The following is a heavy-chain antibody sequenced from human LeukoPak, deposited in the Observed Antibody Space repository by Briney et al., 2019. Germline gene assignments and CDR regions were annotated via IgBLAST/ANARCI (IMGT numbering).Heavy chain of an antibody. CDR3: ARSEASYYYGSGSRKTAFDP. Sequence: ASVKVSCKASGYTFTGYYMHWVRQAPGQGLEWMGRINPNSGGTNYAQKFQGRVTKTRDTSIHTAYIELSRLRSDDTDVYYCARSEASYYYGSGSRKTAFDPWGQGTLVTVSS. J-gene: IGHJ5*02. D-gene: IGHD3-10*01. CDR2: INPNSGGT. V-gene: IGHV1-2*05. CDR1: GYTFTGYY.